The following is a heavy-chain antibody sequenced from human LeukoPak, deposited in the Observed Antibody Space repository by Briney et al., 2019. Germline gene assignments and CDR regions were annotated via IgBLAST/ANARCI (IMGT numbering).Heavy chain of an antibody. V-gene: IGHV1-2*02. Sequence: ASVKVSCKASGYTFTGYYMHWVQQAPGQGLEWMGWINPNSGGTNYAQKFQGRVTMTRDTSISTAYMELSRLRSDDTAVYYCARLLWFGELNDYWGQGTLVTVSS. D-gene: IGHD3-10*01. CDR3: ARLLWFGELNDY. CDR1: GYTFTGYY. J-gene: IGHJ4*02. CDR2: INPNSGGT.